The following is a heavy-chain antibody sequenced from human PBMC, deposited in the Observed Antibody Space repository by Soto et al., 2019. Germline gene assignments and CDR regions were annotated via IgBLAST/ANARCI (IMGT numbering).Heavy chain of an antibody. D-gene: IGHD3-3*01. CDR2: IYSGGST. CDR1: GFTVSSNY. Sequence: EVQLVESGGGLVQPGGSLRLSCAASGFTVSSNYMSWVRQAPGTALEWVSVIYSGGSTYYADSVKGRFTISRDNSKNTTNIQRNSLIAEDTTVYYCATDKKVAFDCWSGPPDPPDQGAFDIWGQGTMVTVSS. J-gene: IGHJ3*02. CDR3: ATDKKVAFDCWSGPPDPPDQGAFDI. V-gene: IGHV3-66*01.